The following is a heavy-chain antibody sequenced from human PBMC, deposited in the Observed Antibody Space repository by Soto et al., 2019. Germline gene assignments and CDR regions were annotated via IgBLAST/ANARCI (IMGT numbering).Heavy chain of an antibody. J-gene: IGHJ4*02. CDR1: GDSISNSSYY. CDR2: IYYSGAT. CDR3: ARGPLMTYYYNSGSRDRGYFDF. Sequence: PSETLSLTCDVSGDSISNSSYYWGWIRQPPGKGLEWIASIYYSGATYYNPSLQSRVTISVDTSKNQISLNVTSVTAADTAVYYCARGPLMTYYYNSGSRDRGYFDFWGQGTLVTVSS. D-gene: IGHD3-10*01. V-gene: IGHV4-39*07.